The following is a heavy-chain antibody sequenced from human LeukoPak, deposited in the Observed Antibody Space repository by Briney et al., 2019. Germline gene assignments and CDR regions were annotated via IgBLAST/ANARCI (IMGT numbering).Heavy chain of an antibody. CDR3: ARDGDFWSGSPPYYMDV. CDR2: INSDGRST. V-gene: IGHV3-74*01. Sequence: GSLRLFCAASGFTFSSYWMHWVRQAPGKGLVWVSRINSDGRSTSYADSVKGRFTISRDNAKNTLYLQMNSLRAEDTAVYYCARDGDFWSGSPPYYMDVWGKGTTVTVSS. J-gene: IGHJ6*03. D-gene: IGHD3-3*01. CDR1: GFTFSSYW.